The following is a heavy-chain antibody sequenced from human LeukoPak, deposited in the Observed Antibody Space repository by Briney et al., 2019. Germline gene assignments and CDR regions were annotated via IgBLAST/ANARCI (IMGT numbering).Heavy chain of an antibody. V-gene: IGHV4-61*02. CDR3: GRDFDY. CDR1: GGSISSGSYY. CDR2: IYTSGST. Sequence: SETLSLTCTVSGGSISSGSYYWSWIRQPAGKGLEWIGRIYTSGSTNYNPSLKSRVTISVDTSKNQFSLKLSSVTAADTAVYYCGRDFDYWGQGTLVTVSS. J-gene: IGHJ4*02.